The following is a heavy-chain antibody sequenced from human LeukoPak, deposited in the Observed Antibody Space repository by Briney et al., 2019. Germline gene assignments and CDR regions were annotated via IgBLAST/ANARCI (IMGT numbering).Heavy chain of an antibody. CDR1: GGSISSYH. CDR3: ARHHKGGDSSGHYYVNYFGS. CDR2: IYTSGST. J-gene: IGHJ4*02. Sequence: PSETMSLTCTVSGGSISSYHWSWIRQPAGKGLEWIGHIYTSGSTNYNPSLNGRVSMSVDMSRNQYSLKLSSVTAADTAVYYCARHHKGGDSSGHYYVNYFGSWGQGTLVTVSS. D-gene: IGHD3-22*01. V-gene: IGHV4-4*07.